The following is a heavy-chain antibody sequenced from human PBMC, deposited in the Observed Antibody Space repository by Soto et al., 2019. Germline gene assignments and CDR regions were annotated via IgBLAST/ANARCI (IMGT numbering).Heavy chain of an antibody. CDR1: GGSVDSSY. CDR3: ARELVSYNSNWFDP. V-gene: IGHV4-4*07. J-gene: IGHJ5*02. CDR2: IFSSGTT. D-gene: IGHD1-20*01. Sequence: PSETLSLTCSVSGGSVDSSYWTWIRQPAGKGLEWIGRIFSSGTTNYNPSLKSRLTLSVDTSKNTISLKLISVTAADTATYYCARELVSYNSNWFDPWGRGTVVTVSS.